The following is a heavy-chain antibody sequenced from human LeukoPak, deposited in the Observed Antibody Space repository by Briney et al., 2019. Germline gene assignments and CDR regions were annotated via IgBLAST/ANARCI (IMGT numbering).Heavy chain of an antibody. CDR2: IRYDGSNK. Sequence: PGGSLRLSCAASGFTFSSYGMHWVRQAPGKGLEWVPFIRYDGSNKYYADSVKGRFTISRDNSKNTLYLQMNSLRAEDTAVYYCAKDGQGSGSLYYFDYWGQGTLVTVSS. CDR1: GFTFSSYG. CDR3: AKDGQGSGSLYYFDY. V-gene: IGHV3-30*02. D-gene: IGHD3-10*01. J-gene: IGHJ4*02.